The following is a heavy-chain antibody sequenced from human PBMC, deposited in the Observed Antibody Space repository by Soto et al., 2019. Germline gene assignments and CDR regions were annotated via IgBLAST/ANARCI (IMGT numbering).Heavy chain of an antibody. V-gene: IGHV1-69*02. Sequence: QVQLVQSGAEVKKPGSSVKVSCEASGGTFSSYSFSWVRQAPGQGLEWMGRVIPILGMANYAQKFQGRVTITVDKSPSAVYNEMSSLRTEDTDVYYCARGGAVVVTGAVDRHTWFDPWGQGTLVTVSS. CDR2: VIPILGMA. CDR1: GGTFSSYS. D-gene: IGHD2-15*01. CDR3: ARGGAVVVTGAVDRHTWFDP. J-gene: IGHJ5*02.